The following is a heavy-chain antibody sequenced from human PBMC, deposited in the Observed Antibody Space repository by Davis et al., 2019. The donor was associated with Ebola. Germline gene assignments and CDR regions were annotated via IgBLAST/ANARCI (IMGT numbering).Heavy chain of an antibody. D-gene: IGHD6-19*01. CDR3: ATTQWLREFDN. Sequence: GESLKISCVASGFTFSNYAMSWVRQAPGKGLEWVSVIYDHSTAYADSVRGRFIISRDKSNNTLYLEMNSLRVDDTAVYYCATTQWLREFDNWGQGTLVTVSS. V-gene: IGHV3-53*05. CDR2: IYDHST. CDR1: GFTFSNYA. J-gene: IGHJ4*02.